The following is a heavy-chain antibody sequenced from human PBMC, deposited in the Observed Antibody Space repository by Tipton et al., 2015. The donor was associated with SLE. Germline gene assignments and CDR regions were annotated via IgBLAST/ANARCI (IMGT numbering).Heavy chain of an antibody. Sequence: TLSLTCTVSGGSISSYYWSWIRQPPGKGLEWIGYIYYSGSTNYNPSLKSRVTISVDTSKNQFSLKLTSVTAADTAVYYCASHNYDFWSGYPYYFDYWGQGTLVTVSS. J-gene: IGHJ4*02. CDR1: GGSISSYY. CDR3: ASHNYDFWSGYPYYFDY. D-gene: IGHD3-3*01. V-gene: IGHV4-59*01. CDR2: IYYSGST.